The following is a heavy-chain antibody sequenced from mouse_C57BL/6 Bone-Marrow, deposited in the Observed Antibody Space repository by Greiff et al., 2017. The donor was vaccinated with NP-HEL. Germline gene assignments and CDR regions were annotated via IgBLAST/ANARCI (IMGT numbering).Heavy chain of an antibody. V-gene: IGHV1-69*01. CDR3: AISWVFDY. CDR2: IDPSDSYT. Sequence: QVQLQQPGAELVMPGASVKLSCKASGYTFTSYWMHWVKQRPGQGLEWIGEIDPSDSYTNYNQKFKGESTLTVDKSSSTAYMQLSSLTSEDSTVYYCAISWVFDYWGQGTTLTVSS. D-gene: IGHD4-1*01. CDR1: GYTFTSYW. J-gene: IGHJ2*01.